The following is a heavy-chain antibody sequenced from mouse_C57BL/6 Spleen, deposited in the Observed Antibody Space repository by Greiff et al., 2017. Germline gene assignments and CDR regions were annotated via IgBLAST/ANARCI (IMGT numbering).Heavy chain of an antibody. D-gene: IGHD1-2*01. CDR2: IYPGDGDT. J-gene: IGHJ1*03. CDR1: GYAFRSSW. V-gene: IGHV1-82*01. Sequence: QVQLQQSGPELVKPGASVKISCKASGYAFRSSWMNWVKQRPGKGLEWIGRIYPGDGDTNYNGKFKGKATLTADKSSSTAYMQLSSLTSEDSAVYFCARSLRRDWYCDVWGTGTTVTVSS. CDR3: ARSLRRDWYCDV.